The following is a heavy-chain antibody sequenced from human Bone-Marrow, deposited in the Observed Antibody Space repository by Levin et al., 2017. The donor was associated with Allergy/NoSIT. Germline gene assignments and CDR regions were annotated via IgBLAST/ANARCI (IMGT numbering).Heavy chain of an antibody. CDR1: GFTFSQAW. CDR2: ITSGGTI. D-gene: IGHD3-16*01. CDR3: ATDVAGRGTGEFDF. V-gene: IGHV3-15*01. Sequence: KSGGSLRLSCAASGFTFSQAWMSWVRQAPGKGLEWVGRITSGGTINYAALVEGRFTISRDDSKNTLSLQMNGLKTEDTAVYYCATDVAGRGTGEFDFWGLGTLVTVSS. J-gene: IGHJ4*02.